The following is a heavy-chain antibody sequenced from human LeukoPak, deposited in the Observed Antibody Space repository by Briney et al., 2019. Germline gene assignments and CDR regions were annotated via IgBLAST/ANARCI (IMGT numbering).Heavy chain of an antibody. CDR1: GGSISSGGYY. D-gene: IGHD3-16*02. Sequence: SETLSLTCTVSGGSISSGGYYWSWIRQHPGKGLEWIGYIYYSGSTYYNPSLKSRVTISVDTSKNQFSLKLSSVTAADTAVYYCASGYASEADYDYVWGSYRSVGFDYWGQGTLVTVSS. CDR3: ASGYASEADYDYVWGSYRSVGFDY. V-gene: IGHV4-31*03. J-gene: IGHJ4*02. CDR2: IYYSGST.